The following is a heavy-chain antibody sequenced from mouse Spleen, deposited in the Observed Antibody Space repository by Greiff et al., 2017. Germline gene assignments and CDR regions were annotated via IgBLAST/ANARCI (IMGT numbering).Heavy chain of an antibody. D-gene: IGHD1-1*01. J-gene: IGHJ2*01. CDR1: GFTFSDYG. CDR2: ISNLAYSI. CDR3: ARRRGSSFYFDY. Sequence: EVQLVESGGGLVKPGGSLKLSCAASGFTFSDYGMAWVRQAPGKGPEWVAFISNLAYSIYYADTVTGRFTISRENAKNTLYLEMSSLRSEDTAMYYCARRRGSSFYFDYWGQGTTLTVSS. V-gene: IGHV5-15*04.